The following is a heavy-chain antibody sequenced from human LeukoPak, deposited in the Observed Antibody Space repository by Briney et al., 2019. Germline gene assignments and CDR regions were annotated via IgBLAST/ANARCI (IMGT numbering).Heavy chain of an antibody. V-gene: IGHV1-69*15. J-gene: IGHJ6*02. D-gene: IGHD3/OR15-3a*01. Sequence: SVKVSCKASGGTFSSHAINWVRQAPGQGLEWMGSIIPIFSTPYYAQRFQGRVTITADESTSTADMELSSLRSEDTAVYFCARGRALDHNYDMDVWGQGTTVTVSS. CDR2: IIPIFSTP. CDR3: ARGRALDHNYDMDV. CDR1: GGTFSSHA.